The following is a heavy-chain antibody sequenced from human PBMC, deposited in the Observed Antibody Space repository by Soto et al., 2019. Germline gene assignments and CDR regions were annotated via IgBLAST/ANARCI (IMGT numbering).Heavy chain of an antibody. CDR3: ARASHPYYDFWSGYYSWFDP. Sequence: ASVKVSCKASGYTFTSYGISWLRQAPGQGLEWMGWISAYNGNTNYAQKLQGRVTMTTDTSTSTAYMELRSLRSDDTAVYYCARASHPYYDFWSGYYSWFDPWGQGTLVTVSS. CDR2: ISAYNGNT. CDR1: GYTFTSYG. D-gene: IGHD3-3*01. V-gene: IGHV1-18*04. J-gene: IGHJ5*02.